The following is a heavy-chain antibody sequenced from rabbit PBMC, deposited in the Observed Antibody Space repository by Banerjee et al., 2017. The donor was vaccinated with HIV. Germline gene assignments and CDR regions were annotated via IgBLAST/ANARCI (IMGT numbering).Heavy chain of an antibody. CDR1: GFSFSNKYV. J-gene: IGHJ4*01. CDR2: IYSGSSGST. Sequence: QEQLEESGGDLVKPEGSLTLTCTASGFSFSNKYVMCWVRQAPGKGLEWIACIYSGSSGSTYYANWAKGRFTISKTSSTTMTLQMTSLTAADTATYFCARNGGMLDYKLWGPGTLVTVS. V-gene: IGHV1S45*01. CDR3: ARNGGMLDYKL. D-gene: IGHD6-1*01.